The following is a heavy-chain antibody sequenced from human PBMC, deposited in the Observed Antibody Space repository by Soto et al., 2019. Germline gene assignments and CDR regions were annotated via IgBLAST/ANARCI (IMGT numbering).Heavy chain of an antibody. CDR2: IYPGDSDT. J-gene: IGHJ6*02. CDR3: AIDYGTSYYGMDV. Sequence: GESLNLSCKGSGYSFTIYWIGWVRQMPGKGLGWMGIIYPGDSDTRYSPSFQGQVTISADKSISTAYLQWSSLKASDTAMYYCAIDYGTSYYGMDVWGQGTTVTVSS. D-gene: IGHD4-17*01. CDR1: GYSFTIYW. V-gene: IGHV5-51*01.